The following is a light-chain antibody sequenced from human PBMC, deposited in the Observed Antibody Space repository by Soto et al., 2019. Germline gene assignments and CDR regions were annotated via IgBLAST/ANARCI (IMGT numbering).Light chain of an antibody. CDR1: NLGSKS. CDR2: YDS. V-gene: IGLV3-21*04. CDR3: QVWDSRSDHRV. J-gene: IGLJ2*01. Sequence: SYELTQPPSVSVAPGKTARITCGGNNLGSKSVHWYQQKPGQAPVLVIYYDSDRPSGIPERFSGSNSGNTATLTISRVEAGDEADYYCQVWDSRSDHRVFGGGTKLTVL.